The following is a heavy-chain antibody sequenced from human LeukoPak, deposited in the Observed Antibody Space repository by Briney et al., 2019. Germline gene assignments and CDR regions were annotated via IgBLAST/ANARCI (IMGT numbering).Heavy chain of an antibody. CDR3: ARRMGGDYGNWFDP. V-gene: IGHV4-59*08. D-gene: IGHD4-17*01. CDR1: GGSFSSYY. CDR2: IYYSGST. J-gene: IGHJ5*02. Sequence: SETLSLTCAVSGGSFSSYYWNWIRQPPGQGLEWIGNIYYSGSTNYNPSLKSRVTISVDTSKNQFSMKLSSVTAADTAVYYCARRMGGDYGNWFDPWGQGTLVTVSS.